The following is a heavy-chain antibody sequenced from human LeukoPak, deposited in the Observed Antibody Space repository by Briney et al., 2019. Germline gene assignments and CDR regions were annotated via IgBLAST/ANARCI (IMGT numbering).Heavy chain of an antibody. D-gene: IGHD6-19*01. V-gene: IGHV1-3*01. J-gene: IGHJ3*02. CDR1: GYTFTSYA. CDR2: INAGNGNT. CDR3: ARSSPASFRPYSIGWDINAFDI. Sequence: GESLKISCKASGYTFTSYAMHWVRQAPGQRLEWMGWINAGNGNTKYSQKFQGRVTITRDTSASTAYMELSSLRSKDTAVYYCARSSPASFRPYSIGWDINAFDIWGQGTMVTVSS.